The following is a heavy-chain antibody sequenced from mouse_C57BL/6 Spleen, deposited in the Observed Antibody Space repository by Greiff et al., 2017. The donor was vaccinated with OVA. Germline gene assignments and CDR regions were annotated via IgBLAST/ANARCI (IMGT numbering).Heavy chain of an antibody. CDR1: GFTFTSYW. V-gene: IGHV1-52*01. D-gene: IGHD3-3*01. J-gene: IGHJ4*01. CDR2: INPSGDDT. Sequence: QVLLVQPGAGLVRPGASLKLSCKASGFTFTSYWMHWVRQRPIQRLEWVGYINPSGDDTHYNQKFKDKATMTVDKSSSTAYMQLSSLTSEDSAVYYCARLGGSYAMDYWGQGTSVTVSS. CDR3: ARLGGSYAMDY.